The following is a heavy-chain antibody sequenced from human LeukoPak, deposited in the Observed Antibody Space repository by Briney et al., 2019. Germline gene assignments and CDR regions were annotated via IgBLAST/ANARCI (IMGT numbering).Heavy chain of an antibody. CDR3: ASAYGSGSYYNRGGFDY. CDR2: IYSGGST. CDR1: GFTFSSYA. Sequence: GGSLRLSCAASGFTFSSYAMSWVRQAPGKGLEWVSVIYSGGSTYYADSVKGRFTISRDNSKNTLYLQMNSLRAEDTAVYYCASAYGSGSYYNRGGFDYWGQGTLVTVSS. D-gene: IGHD3-10*01. V-gene: IGHV3-53*01. J-gene: IGHJ4*02.